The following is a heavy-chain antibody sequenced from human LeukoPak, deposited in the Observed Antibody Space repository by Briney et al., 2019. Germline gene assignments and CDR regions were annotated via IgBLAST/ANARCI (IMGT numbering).Heavy chain of an antibody. J-gene: IGHJ6*03. CDR3: ARVYGSGSYYYMDV. CDR2: IFGGD. D-gene: IGHD3-10*01. Sequence: GGSLRLSCAASGFTFSSYSMNWVRQAPGKGLEWVSVIFGGDKYADSVKGRFTISRDNSKNTLHLQMNSLRAEDTAVYYCARVYGSGSYYYMDVRGKGTTVTVSS. CDR1: GFTFSSYS. V-gene: IGHV3-66*02.